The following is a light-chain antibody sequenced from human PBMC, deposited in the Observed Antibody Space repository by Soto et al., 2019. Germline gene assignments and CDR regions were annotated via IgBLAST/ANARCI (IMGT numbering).Light chain of an antibody. CDR3: QSYDTRLNEYV. CDR1: GTNIGAAYD. Sequence: QSVLTQPPSVSGAPGQTVTISCSGGGTNIGAAYDVQWDQQFPGTAPKLLIYETSNRPSGVSDRFSGSRSGSSASLAITGLRTDDEADYYCQSYDTRLNEYVFGAGTKVTVL. V-gene: IGLV1-40*01. J-gene: IGLJ1*01. CDR2: ETS.